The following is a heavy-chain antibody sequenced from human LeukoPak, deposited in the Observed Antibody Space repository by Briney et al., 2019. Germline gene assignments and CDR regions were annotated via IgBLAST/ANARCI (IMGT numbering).Heavy chain of an antibody. J-gene: IGHJ4*02. Sequence: SVKVSCKASGGTFSSYAISWVRQAPGQGLEWMGGIIPIFGTANYAQKFQGRVTITADESTSTAYMELSSLRSEDTAVYYCARGNVRSSGSNYYFDYWGQGSLVTVSS. D-gene: IGHD6-19*01. CDR2: IIPIFGTA. CDR3: ARGNVRSSGSNYYFDY. V-gene: IGHV1-69*13. CDR1: GGTFSSYA.